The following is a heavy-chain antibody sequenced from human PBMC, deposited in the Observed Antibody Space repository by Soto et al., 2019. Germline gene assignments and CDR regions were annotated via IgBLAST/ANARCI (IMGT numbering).Heavy chain of an antibody. D-gene: IGHD6-19*01. CDR3: ARGARIAVAGTVDY. V-gene: IGHV3-30-3*01. Sequence: QVQLVESGGGVVQPGRSLRLSCAASGFTFSSYAMHWVRQAPGKGLEWVAVISYDGSNKYYADSVKGRFTISRDNSKNTLYLQMNSLRAEDTAVYYCARGARIAVAGTVDYWGQGTLVTVSS. CDR2: ISYDGSNK. CDR1: GFTFSSYA. J-gene: IGHJ4*02.